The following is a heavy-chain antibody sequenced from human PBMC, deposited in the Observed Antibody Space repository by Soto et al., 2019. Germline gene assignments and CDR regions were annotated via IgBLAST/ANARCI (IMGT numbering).Heavy chain of an antibody. Sequence: EVQLVESGGGLVQPGGSLRLSCAASGFTFSSYSMNWVRQAPGKGLEWVSYISSSSSTIYYADSVKGRFTISRDNAKNSLYLQMNSLRDEDTAVYYCARAPTTYYYDSSGFPDYWGQGTLVTVSS. V-gene: IGHV3-48*02. CDR1: GFTFSSYS. CDR2: ISSSSSTI. D-gene: IGHD3-22*01. CDR3: ARAPTTYYYDSSGFPDY. J-gene: IGHJ4*02.